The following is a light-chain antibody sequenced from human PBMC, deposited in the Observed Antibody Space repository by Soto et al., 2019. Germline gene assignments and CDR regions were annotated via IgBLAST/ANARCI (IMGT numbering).Light chain of an antibody. CDR1: QSVSSSY. CDR3: QQANSFPLT. J-gene: IGKJ1*01. CDR2: GAS. Sequence: VLTQSPGTLSLSTGERATLSWRASQSVSSSYLAWYQQKPGQAPRLLIYGASSRATGIPDRFSGSGSGTEFTLAISSLQPEDFESYYCQQANSFPLTFGQGTNVDIK. V-gene: IGKV3-20*01.